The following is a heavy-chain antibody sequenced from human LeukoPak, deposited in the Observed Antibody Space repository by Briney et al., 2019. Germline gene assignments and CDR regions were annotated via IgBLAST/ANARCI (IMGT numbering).Heavy chain of an antibody. J-gene: IGHJ4*02. CDR2: IWYDGSKK. V-gene: IGHV3-33*01. Sequence: GGSLRLSCAASGFTFSNYGMHWVRQAPGKGLEWVAIIWYDGSKKYYADSVKGRFTISRDNSKNTVYLQMNSLGADDTAVYYCATTYGDYAFDYWGQGTLVTVSS. CDR1: GFTFSNYG. D-gene: IGHD4-17*01. CDR3: ATTYGDYAFDY.